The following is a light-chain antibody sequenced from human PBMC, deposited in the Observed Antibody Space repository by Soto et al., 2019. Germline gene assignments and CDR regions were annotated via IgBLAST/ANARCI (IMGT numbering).Light chain of an antibody. J-gene: IGKJ1*01. CDR3: QYYNDYCWT. V-gene: IGKV1-5*03. CDR2: KTS. CDR1: QSISSW. Sequence: DIQLTQSPSTLSASVGDRVTITCRASQSISSWLAWYQQKAGNAANLLIYKTSNLESGVPSRFSGSGSGTEFTLTISSLQPDDFATYYCQYYNDYCWTFGQGTKVEIQ.